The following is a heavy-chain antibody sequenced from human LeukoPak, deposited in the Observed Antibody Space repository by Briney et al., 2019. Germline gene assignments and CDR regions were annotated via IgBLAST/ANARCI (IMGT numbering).Heavy chain of an antibody. V-gene: IGHV3-74*01. CDR3: ARGGFGGYDSSFDY. CDR2: INSDGSST. D-gene: IGHD5-12*01. J-gene: IGHJ4*02. Sequence: GGSLRLSCAASGFTFSNYWMHWVRQGPGKELVWISRINSDGSSTSYADSVKGRFTISRDNPKNTLYLQMNSLRVEDTAVYYCARGGFGGYDSSFDYWGQGTLVTASS. CDR1: GFTFSNYW.